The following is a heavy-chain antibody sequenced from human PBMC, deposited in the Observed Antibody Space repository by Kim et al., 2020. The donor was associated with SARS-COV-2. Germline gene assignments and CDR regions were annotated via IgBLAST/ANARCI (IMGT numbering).Heavy chain of an antibody. J-gene: IGHJ4*03. Sequence: GGSLRLSCTASGFTFKSYAMHWIRQAPGKGLEWLSDISSSSGTIYYADSVKGRFTISRDNAKNSLYLQMNSLSAGDTAVYYCARRASASLAGISNGDYWGDRSLVTVSS. CDR3: ARRASASLAGISNGDY. CDR1: GFTFKSYA. V-gene: IGHV3-48*03. CDR2: ISSSSGTI. D-gene: IGHD6-19*01.